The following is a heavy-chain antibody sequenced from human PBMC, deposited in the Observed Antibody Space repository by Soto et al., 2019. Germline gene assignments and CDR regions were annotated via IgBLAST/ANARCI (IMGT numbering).Heavy chain of an antibody. J-gene: IGHJ4*02. CDR1: GGSISSGDYY. CDR3: ARYCSGGSCYVGSPGNFDY. D-gene: IGHD2-15*01. V-gene: IGHV4-30-4*01. CDR2: IYYSGST. Sequence: QVQLQESGPGLVKPSQTLSLTCTVSGGSISSGDYYWSWIRQPPGKGLEWIGYIYYSGSTYYNPSLKRRVTISVDTSKNHFSLKLSSVTAADTAVYYCARYCSGGSCYVGSPGNFDYWGQGTLVTVSS.